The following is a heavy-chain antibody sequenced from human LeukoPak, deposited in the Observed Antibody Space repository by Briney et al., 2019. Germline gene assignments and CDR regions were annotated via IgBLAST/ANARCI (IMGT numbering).Heavy chain of an antibody. V-gene: IGHV4-39*07. D-gene: IGHD2-2*01. Sequence: PSETLSLTCTVSGDSFTSVTDYWAWIRQPPGKGLEWIASGDYSGGTYYNPSLESRVAISADMSKNQFSLNLTSVTAADTAVYYCARGYSSTSTYFDSWGQGTLVTVSS. CDR2: GDYSGGT. CDR3: ARGYSSTSTYFDS. J-gene: IGHJ4*02. CDR1: GDSFTSVTDY.